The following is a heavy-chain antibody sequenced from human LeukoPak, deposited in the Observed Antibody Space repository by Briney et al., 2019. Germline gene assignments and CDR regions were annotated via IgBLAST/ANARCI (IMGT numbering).Heavy chain of an antibody. J-gene: IGHJ4*02. Sequence: PSETLSLTCTVPGGSISSDSYYWGWIRQPPGKGLEWIGSIYYDGSTYYNPSLKSRVSISIDTSKNQFSLKLSSVTAADTAVYYCARDLVRGSSSWPDYWGQGTLVTVSS. CDR2: IYYDGST. V-gene: IGHV4-39*07. CDR1: GGSISSDSYY. D-gene: IGHD6-13*01. CDR3: ARDLVRGSSSWPDY.